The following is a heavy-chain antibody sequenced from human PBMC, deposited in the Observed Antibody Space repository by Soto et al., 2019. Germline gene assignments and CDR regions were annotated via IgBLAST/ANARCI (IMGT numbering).Heavy chain of an antibody. CDR1: GFTFSSYA. J-gene: IGHJ4*02. V-gene: IGHV3-30-3*01. Sequence: QVQLVESGGGVVQPGRSLRLSCVASGFTFSSYAMHWVRQAPGKGLEWVAVISYDGSNKYYADSVKGRFTISRDNSKNTLYLQMNSLRAEDTAVYYCARCPPNGYDSSGYDYWGQGTLVTVSS. D-gene: IGHD3-22*01. CDR2: ISYDGSNK. CDR3: ARCPPNGYDSSGYDY.